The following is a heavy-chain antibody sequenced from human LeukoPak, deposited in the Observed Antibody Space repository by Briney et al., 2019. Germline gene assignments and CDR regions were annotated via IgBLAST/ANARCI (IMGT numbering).Heavy chain of an antibody. D-gene: IGHD4-17*01. J-gene: IGHJ4*02. CDR3: ARAIRDYGVIDY. Sequence: PGGSLRLSCAASGFTFSSYSMNWVRQAPGKGLEWVSSISSSSSYIYYADSVKGQFTISRDNAKNSLYLQMNSLRAEDTAVYYCARAIRDYGVIDYWGQGTLVTVSS. V-gene: IGHV3-21*01. CDR2: ISSSSSYI. CDR1: GFTFSSYS.